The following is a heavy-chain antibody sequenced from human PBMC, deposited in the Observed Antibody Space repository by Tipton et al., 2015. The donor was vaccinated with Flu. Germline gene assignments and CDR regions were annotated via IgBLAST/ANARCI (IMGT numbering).Heavy chain of an antibody. CDR3: ARGRSYSSSWCYFDY. CDR1: GGSFSGYY. CDR2: INHSGST. Sequence: TLSLTCAVYGGSFSGYYWSWIRQPPGKGLEWIGEINHSGSTNYNPSLKSRVTISVDTSKNQFSLKLSSVTAADTAVYYCARGRSYSSSWCYFDYWGQGTLVTVSS. D-gene: IGHD6-13*01. J-gene: IGHJ4*02. V-gene: IGHV4-34*01.